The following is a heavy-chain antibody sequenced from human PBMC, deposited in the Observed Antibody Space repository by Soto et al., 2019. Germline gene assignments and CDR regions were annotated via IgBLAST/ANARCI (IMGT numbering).Heavy chain of an antibody. V-gene: IGHV1-2*02. CDR1: GYTFTGYY. CDR3: ARADGLHFYCSSTSCYTVDWFDP. J-gene: IGHJ5*02. Sequence: QVQLVQSGAEVKKPGASVKVSCKASGYTFTGYYMHWVRQAPGQGLEWMGWINPNSGGTNYAQKFQGRVTMNRDTSISTAYMELSRLRSDDTAVYYCARADGLHFYCSSTSCYTVDWFDPWGQGTLVTVSS. D-gene: IGHD2-2*02. CDR2: INPNSGGT.